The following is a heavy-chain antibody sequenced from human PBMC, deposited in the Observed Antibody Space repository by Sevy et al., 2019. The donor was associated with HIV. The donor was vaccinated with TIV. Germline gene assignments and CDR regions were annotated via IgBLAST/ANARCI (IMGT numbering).Heavy chain of an antibody. CDR3: TTDQVVPAAIGGLYYYYGMDV. V-gene: IGHV3-15*01. D-gene: IGHD2-2*02. CDR1: GFTFSNAW. Sequence: GGSLRLSCAASGFTFSNAWMSWVRQAPGKGLEWVGRIKSKTDGGTTDYAAPVKGRFTISRDDSKNKLYLQMNSLKTEDTAVYYCTTDQVVPAAIGGLYYYYGMDVWGQGTTVTVSS. J-gene: IGHJ6*02. CDR2: IKSKTDGGTT.